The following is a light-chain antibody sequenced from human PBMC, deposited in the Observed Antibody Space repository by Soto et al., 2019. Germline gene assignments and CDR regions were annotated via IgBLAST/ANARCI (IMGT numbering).Light chain of an antibody. V-gene: IGKV3-11*01. J-gene: IGKJ2*01. CDR2: DAS. Sequence: EVVLTQSPATLSLSPGERATLSCRASQSVSSYLAWYQQRPGQAPRLLIYDASNRATGIPARFSGSGSGTDFTLTISSLEPEDLAVYYCQQHRGSMYTFGQGTKLEIK. CDR3: QQHRGSMYT. CDR1: QSVSSY.